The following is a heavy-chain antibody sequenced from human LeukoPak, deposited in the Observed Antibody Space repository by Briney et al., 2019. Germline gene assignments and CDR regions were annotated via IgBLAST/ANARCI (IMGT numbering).Heavy chain of an antibody. CDR2: ISYDGSNK. CDR1: GFTFSSYG. Sequence: PGGSLRLSCAASGFTFSSYGMHWVRQAPGKGLEWVAVISYDGSNKYYADSVKGRFTISRDNSKNTLYLQMNSLRAEDTAVYYCAKELSSTGTFFDYWGQGTLVTVSS. CDR3: AKELSSTGTFFDY. D-gene: IGHD1-14*01. J-gene: IGHJ4*02. V-gene: IGHV3-30*18.